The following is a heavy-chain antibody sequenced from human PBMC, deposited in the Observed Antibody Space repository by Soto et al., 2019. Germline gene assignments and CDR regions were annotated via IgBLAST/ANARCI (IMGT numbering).Heavy chain of an antibody. CDR3: ARESADLTSNFDY. CDR1: GFTITRYS. CDR2: ISSTTYYI. V-gene: IGHV3-21*06. J-gene: IGHJ4*02. Sequence: GGSLRLSCAASGFTITRYSMNWVRQAPGKGLEWVSSISSTTYYIHYVHFMKGRFTISRDNAKNSLYLEMNSLRAEDTAVYYCARESADLTSNFDYWGQGTLVTVSS.